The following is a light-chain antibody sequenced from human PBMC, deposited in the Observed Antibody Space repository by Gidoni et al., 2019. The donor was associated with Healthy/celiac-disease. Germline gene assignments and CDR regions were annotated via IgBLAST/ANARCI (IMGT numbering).Light chain of an antibody. Sequence: DIQMTQSPSSLSASVGDRVTITCRASQSISSYLKWYQQKPGKAPKLLIYAASSLQSGDPSRFSGSGSGTYFTLTISSRQPEVFATYCCQHSYSTPFTFGRGTKVDIK. CDR1: QSISSY. CDR2: AAS. V-gene: IGKV1-39*01. J-gene: IGKJ3*01. CDR3: QHSYSTPFT.